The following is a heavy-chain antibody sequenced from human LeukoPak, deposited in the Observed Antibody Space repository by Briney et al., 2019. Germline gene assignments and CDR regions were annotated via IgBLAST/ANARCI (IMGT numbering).Heavy chain of an antibody. Sequence: SETLSLTCSVSGDSIISTNSYWGWIRQPPGKGPEWIASIYYSGSTHYNPSLKSRVTISIDTSTNRFSLKLNSVTAADTAVYYCARNVGYCSSTSCYTRGLYYYYMDVWGKGTTVTVSS. CDR3: ARNVGYCSSTSCYTRGLYYYYMDV. V-gene: IGHV4-39*07. J-gene: IGHJ6*03. D-gene: IGHD2-2*02. CDR2: IYYSGST. CDR1: GDSIISTNSY.